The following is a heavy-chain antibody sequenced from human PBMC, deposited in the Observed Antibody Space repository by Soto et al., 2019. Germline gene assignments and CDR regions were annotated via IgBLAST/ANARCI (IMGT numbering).Heavy chain of an antibody. Sequence: QVQLVESGGGLVKPGGSLRLSCAASGFTFSDYSMSWIRQAPGKGLEWVSYISSSSSYTNYAESVKGRFTISRDNAKNSLYLQMNSLRAEDTAVYYCARDLLYGSGSYLYYWGQGTLVTVSS. J-gene: IGHJ4*02. D-gene: IGHD3-10*01. V-gene: IGHV3-11*06. CDR2: ISSSSSYT. CDR1: GFTFSDYS. CDR3: ARDLLYGSGSYLYY.